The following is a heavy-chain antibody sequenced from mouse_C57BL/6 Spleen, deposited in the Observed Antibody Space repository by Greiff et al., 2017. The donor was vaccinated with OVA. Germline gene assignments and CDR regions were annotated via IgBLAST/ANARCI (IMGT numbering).Heavy chain of an antibody. D-gene: IGHD1-1*01. CDR2: IYPGSGNT. CDR1: GYTFTDYY. CDR3: ARDTVVATYYYAMDY. J-gene: IGHJ4*01. Sequence: QVQLKQSGAELVRPGASVKLSCKASGYTFTDYYINWVKQRPGQGLEWIARIYPGSGNTYYNEKFKGKATLTAEKSSSTAYMQLSSLTSEDSAVYFCARDTVVATYYYAMDYWGQGTSVTVSS. V-gene: IGHV1-76*01.